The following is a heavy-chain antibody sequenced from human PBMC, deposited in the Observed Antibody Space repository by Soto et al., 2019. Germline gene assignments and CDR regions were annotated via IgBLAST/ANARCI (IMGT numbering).Heavy chain of an antibody. Sequence: QVQLVESGGGVVQPGRSLRLSCAASGFTFSTYGMHWVRQPPGKGLEWVALIWYDGSNKYYADSVKGRFTISRDNSKNTLYLQMNSLRAEDTAVYYCARDGCSGTSFYYFYMDVWGKGTTVAVSS. D-gene: IGHD2-2*01. CDR2: IWYDGSNK. J-gene: IGHJ6*03. CDR3: ARDGCSGTSFYYFYMDV. CDR1: GFTFSTYG. V-gene: IGHV3-33*01.